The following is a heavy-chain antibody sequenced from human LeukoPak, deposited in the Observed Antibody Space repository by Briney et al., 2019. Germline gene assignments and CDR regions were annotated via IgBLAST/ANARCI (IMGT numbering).Heavy chain of an antibody. CDR2: ISGSGGST. J-gene: IGHJ4*02. CDR1: GFTFNTYV. CDR3: ARDWGRGRYYFDY. V-gene: IGHV3-23*01. Sequence: GGSLRFSCAASGFTFNTYVMSWVRQAPGKGLEWVSGISGSGGSTDYADSVKGRFTISRDNSKNTLYLHLNNLRAEDTALYYCARDWGRGRYYFDYWGQGTLVTVSS. D-gene: IGHD3-16*01.